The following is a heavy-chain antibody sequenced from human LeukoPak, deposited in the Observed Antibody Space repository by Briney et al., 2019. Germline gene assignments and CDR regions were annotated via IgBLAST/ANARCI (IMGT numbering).Heavy chain of an antibody. J-gene: IGHJ4*02. CDR2: IWYDGRNK. Sequence: GGSLRLSCAASGFTFSSDGMHGGRQAPGKGGEEWAVIWYDGRNKYYADSVKGRFTTSRDNSKNTLYLQMNSLRAEDTAVSYCARARPSLRYFDWPLDYWGQGTLVTVSS. CDR1: GFTFSSDG. D-gene: IGHD3-9*01. V-gene: IGHV3-33*08. CDR3: ARARPSLRYFDWPLDY.